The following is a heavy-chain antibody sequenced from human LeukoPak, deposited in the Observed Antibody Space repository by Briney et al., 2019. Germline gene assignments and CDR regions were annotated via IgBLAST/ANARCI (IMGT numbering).Heavy chain of an antibody. J-gene: IGHJ5*02. D-gene: IGHD4-23*01. CDR2: IIPMFYSQ. CDR3: AREANFGCNLNWLVP. Sequence: GSSVKVSCKASGGTFICNGYNWVGEAPGQGREWMGGIIPMFYSQSYPHMFQGSVTLTSDESRTTVYMELSNLTTEDTAIYYCAREANFGCNLNWLVPWGQGTLVTVSS. V-gene: IGHV1-69*01. CDR1: GGTFICNG.